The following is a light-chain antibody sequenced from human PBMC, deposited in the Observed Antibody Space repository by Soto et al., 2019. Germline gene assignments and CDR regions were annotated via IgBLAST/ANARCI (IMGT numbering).Light chain of an antibody. Sequence: EIVLTQSPGTLSLSQGERATLSCRASQSVSSSYLAWYQQKPGQAPRLLIYGASSRATGIPDRFSGSGSGTDFTLTISRLEPEDVAVYFCQQSGSSPLTFGGGTKVEIK. J-gene: IGKJ4*01. CDR3: QQSGSSPLT. V-gene: IGKV3-20*01. CDR1: QSVSSSY. CDR2: GAS.